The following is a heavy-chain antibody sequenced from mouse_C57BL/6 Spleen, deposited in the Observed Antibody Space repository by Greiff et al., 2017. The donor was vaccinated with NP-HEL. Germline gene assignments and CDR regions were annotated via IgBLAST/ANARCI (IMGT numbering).Heavy chain of an antibody. V-gene: IGHV1-26*01. Sequence: EVQLQQSGPELVKPGASVKISCKASGYTFTDYYMNWVKQSHGKSLEWIGDINPNNGGTSYNQKFKGKATLTVDKSSSTAYMELRSLTSEDSAVYYCARKKAYYYGSSSYFDYWGQGTTLTVSS. CDR2: INPNNGGT. J-gene: IGHJ2*01. CDR1: GYTFTDYY. D-gene: IGHD1-1*01. CDR3: ARKKAYYYGSSSYFDY.